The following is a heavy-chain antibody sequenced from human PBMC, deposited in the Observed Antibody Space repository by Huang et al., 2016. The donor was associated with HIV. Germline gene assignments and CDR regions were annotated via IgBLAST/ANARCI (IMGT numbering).Heavy chain of an antibody. D-gene: IGHD1-26*01. Sequence: EVQLVQSGPEVNKSGESLKISCRVSGYSFTNYWIGWVRQRPGKGLEWKEIIYPGDSDAAYNPSFRGQVTISADKSINTAHLQWDSLKTSDSAIYYCARRGFNTGSSPDSWGQGTLVTVSS. CDR2: IYPGDSDA. CDR1: GYSFTNYW. V-gene: IGHV5-51*01. J-gene: IGHJ4*02. CDR3: ARRGFNTGSSPDS.